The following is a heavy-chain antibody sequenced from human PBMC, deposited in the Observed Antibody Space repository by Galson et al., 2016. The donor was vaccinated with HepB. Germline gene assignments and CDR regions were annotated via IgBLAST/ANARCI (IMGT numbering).Heavy chain of an antibody. V-gene: IGHV1-3*01. CDR3: ARTSDYTSSWYLFDY. CDR2: INVGNGNT. D-gene: IGHD6-13*01. J-gene: IGHJ4*02. Sequence: QSGAEVKKPGESLRISCKASGYTFTNFAMHWVRQAPGQRLEWMGWINVGNGNTKFSQKFQDRVTITRDTSASTAYMELSSLRSEDTAMYYCARTSDYTSSWYLFDYWGQGTLVTVSS. CDR1: GYTFTNFA.